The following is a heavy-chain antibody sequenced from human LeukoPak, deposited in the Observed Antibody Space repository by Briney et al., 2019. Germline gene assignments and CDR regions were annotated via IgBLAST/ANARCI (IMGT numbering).Heavy chain of an antibody. CDR1: GFTFSSYW. J-gene: IGHJ4*02. CDR2: IKQDGSEK. D-gene: IGHD2-8*02. Sequence: GGSLRLSCAASGFTFSSYWMSWVRQAPGEGLEWVANIKQDGSEKYYVDSVKGRFTISRDNSKNTLYVQMNSLKAEDTAVYYCAKVSCTGGTCSSFDYWGQGTLATVSS. CDR3: AKVSCTGGTCSSFDY. V-gene: IGHV3-7*03.